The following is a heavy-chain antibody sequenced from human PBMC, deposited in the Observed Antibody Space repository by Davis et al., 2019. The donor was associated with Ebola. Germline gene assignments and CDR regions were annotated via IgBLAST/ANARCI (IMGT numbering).Heavy chain of an antibody. D-gene: IGHD3-3*01. V-gene: IGHV3-13*01. CDR1: GFTFSSYD. Sequence: GGSLRLSCAASGFTFSSYDMHWVRQATGKGLEWVSAIGTAGDTYYPGSVKGRFTISSENAKNSLYLQMNSLRAEDTAVYYCAKDRRGTYYDFWSGYPDYWGQGTLVTVSS. CDR3: AKDRRGTYYDFWSGYPDY. CDR2: IGTAGDT. J-gene: IGHJ4*02.